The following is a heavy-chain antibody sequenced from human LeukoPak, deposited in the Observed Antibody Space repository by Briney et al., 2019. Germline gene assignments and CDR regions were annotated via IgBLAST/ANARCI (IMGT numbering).Heavy chain of an antibody. D-gene: IGHD3-3*01. Sequence: ASVKVSCKASGYTFTSYDINWVRQATGQGLEWMGWMNPSSGNTGYAQKFQGRVTMTRSTSINTAYMELSSLRSEDTAVYYCARGPNYAFWSGSYYHYMDVWGKGTTVTVSS. J-gene: IGHJ6*03. CDR3: ARGPNYAFWSGSYYHYMDV. CDR1: GYTFTSYD. CDR2: MNPSSGNT. V-gene: IGHV1-8*01.